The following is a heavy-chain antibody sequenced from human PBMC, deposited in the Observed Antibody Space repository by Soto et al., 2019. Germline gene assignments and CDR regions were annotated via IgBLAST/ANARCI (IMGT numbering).Heavy chain of an antibody. V-gene: IGHV3-73*01. CDR2: IRNKANSYAT. D-gene: IGHD2-15*01. CDR3: ISHSPEDMIRT. J-gene: IGHJ4*02. Sequence: GGSLRLSCAASGFTFSGSSVHWVRQASGKGLEWVGRIRNKANSYATAYAASVRGRSTISRDDSKNTAFLQMNSLNTEDTAVYYCISHSPEDMIRTWGQGTLVTAPQ. CDR1: GFTFSGSS.